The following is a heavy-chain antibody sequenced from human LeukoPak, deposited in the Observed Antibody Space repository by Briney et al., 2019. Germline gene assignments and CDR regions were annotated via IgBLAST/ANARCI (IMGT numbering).Heavy chain of an antibody. CDR3: AKDPPYSSGWYYFDY. V-gene: IGHV3-30*18. CDR1: GFTFSSYG. D-gene: IGHD6-19*01. J-gene: IGHJ4*02. CDR2: ISYDGSNK. Sequence: GGSLRLSCAASGFTFSSYGMHWVRQAPGKGLEWVGVISYDGSNKYYADSVKGRFTISRYNSKNTLYLQMTSLRAEDTAVYYCAKDPPYSSGWYYFDYWGQGTLVTVSS.